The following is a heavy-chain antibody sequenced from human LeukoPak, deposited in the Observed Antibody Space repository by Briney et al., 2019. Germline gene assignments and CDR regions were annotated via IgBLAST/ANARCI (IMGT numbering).Heavy chain of an antibody. CDR1: GFTFSSYG. J-gene: IGHJ5*02. CDR3: AREMARDYSDSYGYYLEDSWFDP. V-gene: IGHV3-33*01. Sequence: PGGSLRLSCAASGFTFSSYGMHWVRQAPGKGLGWVAVIWYDGSKKYYADSVKGRFTISRDNSKSTLYLQMNSLRAEDTAVYYCAREMARDYSDSYGYYLEDSWFDPWGQGTLVTVSS. D-gene: IGHD3-22*01. CDR2: IWYDGSKK.